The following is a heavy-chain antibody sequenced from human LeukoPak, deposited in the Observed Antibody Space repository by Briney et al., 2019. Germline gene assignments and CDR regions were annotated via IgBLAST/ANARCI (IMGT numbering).Heavy chain of an antibody. CDR2: IIPILGIA. Sequence: SVKVSCKASGGTFSSYAFSWVRQAPGQGLEWMGRIIPILGIAKHAQKFQGRVTITADKPMSTAYMELSSLRSEDTAVYYCARSEYSGYGVDYWGQGTLVTVSS. V-gene: IGHV1-69*04. D-gene: IGHD5-12*01. J-gene: IGHJ4*02. CDR3: ARSEYSGYGVDY. CDR1: GGTFSSYA.